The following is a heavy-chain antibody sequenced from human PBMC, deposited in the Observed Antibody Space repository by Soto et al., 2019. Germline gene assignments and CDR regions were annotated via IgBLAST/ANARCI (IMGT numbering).Heavy chain of an antibody. J-gene: IGHJ4*02. D-gene: IGHD3-22*01. Sequence: QVQLVQSGAEVKKPGSSEKVSCKASGGTFSSYAISWVRQAPGQGLEWMGGIIPIFGTANYAQQFQGRVTITADESTSTAYMELSSVRSEDTAVYYCARDLPTYDSSGYLGYWGQGTLVTVSS. CDR2: IIPIFGTA. V-gene: IGHV1-69*01. CDR1: GGTFSSYA. CDR3: ARDLPTYDSSGYLGY.